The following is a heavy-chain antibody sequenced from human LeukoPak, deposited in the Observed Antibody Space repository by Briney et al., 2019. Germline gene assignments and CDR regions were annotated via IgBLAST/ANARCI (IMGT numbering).Heavy chain of an antibody. V-gene: IGHV3-7*01. Sequence: HPGGSLRLSCAASGFSFNYYWMSWVRQAPGKGLEWVAKIKQDGSEKYYVDSVKGRFTISRDNAKNSLYLQMSSLRAEDTAVYYCARGYCSGGSCSKYDYWGQGTLVTVSS. CDR2: IKQDGSEK. CDR3: ARGYCSGGSCSKYDY. D-gene: IGHD2-15*01. J-gene: IGHJ4*02. CDR1: GFSFNYYW.